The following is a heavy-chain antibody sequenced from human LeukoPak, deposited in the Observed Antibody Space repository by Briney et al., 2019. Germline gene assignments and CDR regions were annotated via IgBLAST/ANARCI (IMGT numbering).Heavy chain of an antibody. J-gene: IGHJ4*02. CDR1: GGTFSSYA. D-gene: IGHD2-15*01. CDR2: IIPIFGTA. Sequence: GASVKVSCKASGGTFSSYAISWVRQAPGQGLEWMGGIIPIFGTANYAQKFQGRVTMTRDTSTSTVYMELSSLRSEDTAVYYCASGVVVAAKNYWGQGTLVTVSS. CDR3: ASGVVVAAKNY. V-gene: IGHV1-69*05.